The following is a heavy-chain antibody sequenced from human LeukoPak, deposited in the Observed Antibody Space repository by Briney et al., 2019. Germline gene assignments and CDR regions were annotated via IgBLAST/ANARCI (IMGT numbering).Heavy chain of an antibody. V-gene: IGHV3-7*01. CDR2: VKEDVDKK. CDR1: GFTFSNYW. Sequence: PGGSLRLSCAASGFTFSNYWMSWVRQAPGKVLEWVASVKEDVDKKDYVDSLKDRFTISRDNGKNSLYLQMNSLRAEDTAVYYCARAYSETYHAGDYWGQGTLVTISS. D-gene: IGHD1-26*01. CDR3: ARAYSETYHAGDY. J-gene: IGHJ4*02.